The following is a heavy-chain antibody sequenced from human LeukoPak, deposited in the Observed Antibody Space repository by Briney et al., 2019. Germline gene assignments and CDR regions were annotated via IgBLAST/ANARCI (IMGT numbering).Heavy chain of an antibody. CDR1: AFTFSSYW. CDR3: ARELRRFDY. CDR2: IKEDGSEK. V-gene: IGHV3-7*01. Sequence: GGSLRLSCAASAFTFSSYWMSWVRQAPGKGLEWVANIKEDGSEKYYVDSVKGRFTISRDNAKNSLYLQMNSLRAEDTAVYDCARELRRFDYWGQGTLVTVSS. J-gene: IGHJ4*02. D-gene: IGHD4-17*01.